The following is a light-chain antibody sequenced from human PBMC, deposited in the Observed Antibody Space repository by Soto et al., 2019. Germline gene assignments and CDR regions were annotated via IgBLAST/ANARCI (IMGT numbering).Light chain of an antibody. CDR1: SSDVGSYNL. V-gene: IGLV2-23*02. Sequence: LTQPASVSGSPGQSITISCTGTSSDVGSYNLVSWYQQHPGKAPKLMIYEVSKRPSGVSNRFFGSKSGNTASLTISVLQADDEAAYYCCSYAGSSTNYVFGTGTKVTVL. J-gene: IGLJ1*01. CDR2: EVS. CDR3: CSYAGSSTNYV.